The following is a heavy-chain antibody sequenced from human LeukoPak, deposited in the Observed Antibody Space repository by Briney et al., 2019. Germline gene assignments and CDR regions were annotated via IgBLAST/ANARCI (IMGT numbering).Heavy chain of an antibody. Sequence: PGGSLRLSCAASGFAFNSYTITWVRQAPGKGLESVSSITSRGSHIYIADSVKGRFTISRDNAKISLFLKMSSLSVEDTAVYYCARVAQGATTENYFYYYMDVWGKGTTVTVSS. CDR2: ITSRGSHI. CDR1: GFAFNSYT. CDR3: ARVAQGATTENYFYYYMDV. D-gene: IGHD4-11*01. J-gene: IGHJ6*03. V-gene: IGHV3-21*01.